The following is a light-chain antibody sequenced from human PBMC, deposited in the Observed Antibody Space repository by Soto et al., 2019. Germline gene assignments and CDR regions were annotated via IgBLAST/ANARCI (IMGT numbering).Light chain of an antibody. CDR1: SSNIGRNT. J-gene: IGLJ1*01. CDR2: RDD. V-gene: IGLV1-44*01. CDR3: AAWDDSLNGYV. Sequence: QSVLTQPPSASRTPGQRVTISCSGSSSNIGRNTVNWYQQFPGTAPKLFIYRDDQRPSGVPDRFSGSTTGTSASLAISALQSEDEADYYCAAWDDSLNGYVFGNGTKVTVX.